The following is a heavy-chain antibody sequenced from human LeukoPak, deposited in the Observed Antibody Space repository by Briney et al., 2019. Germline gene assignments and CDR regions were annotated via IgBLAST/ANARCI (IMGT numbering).Heavy chain of an antibody. Sequence: GGSLRLSCAVSGITLSNYGMSWVRHAPGKGLEWVAGISDSGGSTKYADSVKGRFTISRDNPKNTLSLQMSSLRAEDTAVYFCAKRGVVIRVFLVGFHKEAYYFDSWGQGALVTVSS. J-gene: IGHJ4*02. CDR2: ISDSGGST. V-gene: IGHV3-23*01. CDR1: GITLSNYG. CDR3: AKRGVVIRVFLVGFHKEAYYFDS. D-gene: IGHD3-10*01.